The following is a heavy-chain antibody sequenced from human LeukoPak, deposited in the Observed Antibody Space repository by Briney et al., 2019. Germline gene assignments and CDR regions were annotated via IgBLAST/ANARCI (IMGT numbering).Heavy chain of an antibody. Sequence: GRSLRLSCAASGFTFSGYGMHWVRQAPGKGLEWLAVISYDGNNKYYADSVRGRFTISGDNSKNTLYLQMNSLRPEDTAVYYCAKSVASDAYWGQGTLVTVSS. J-gene: IGHJ4*02. D-gene: IGHD5-12*01. V-gene: IGHV3-30*18. CDR2: ISYDGNNK. CDR1: GFTFSGYG. CDR3: AKSVASDAY.